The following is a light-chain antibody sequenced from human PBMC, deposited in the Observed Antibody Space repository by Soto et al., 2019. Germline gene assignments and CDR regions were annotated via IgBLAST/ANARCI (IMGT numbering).Light chain of an antibody. J-gene: IGLJ1*01. CDR1: SSDVGSYNL. Sequence: QSALTQPASVSGSPGQSITISCTGTSSDVGSYNLVSWYQQHPGKAPKLMIYEGSKGPSGVSNRFSGSKSGNTASLTISGLQAEDEAYYYCCSYGGSSTVYVFGTGTKLTVL. CDR2: EGS. V-gene: IGLV2-23*01. CDR3: CSYGGSSTVYV.